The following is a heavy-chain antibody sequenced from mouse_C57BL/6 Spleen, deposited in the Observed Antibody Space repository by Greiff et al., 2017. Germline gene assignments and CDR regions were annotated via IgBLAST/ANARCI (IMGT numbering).Heavy chain of an antibody. Sequence: QVQLQQSGPELVKPGASVKISCKASGYAFSSSWMNWVKQRPGKGLEWIGRIYPGDGDTNYNGKFKGKAKLTADKSSSTAYMQLSSLTSEDSAVYFCARDRLLYLFDYWGQGTTLTVSS. V-gene: IGHV1-82*01. CDR1: GYAFSSSW. CDR3: ARDRLLYLFDY. D-gene: IGHD2-12*01. CDR2: IYPGDGDT. J-gene: IGHJ2*01.